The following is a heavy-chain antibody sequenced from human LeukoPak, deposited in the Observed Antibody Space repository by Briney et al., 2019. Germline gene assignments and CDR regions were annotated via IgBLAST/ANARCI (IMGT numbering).Heavy chain of an antibody. CDR3: ARDKDVYFDY. Sequence: GGSLRLSCVGTGFTFSTYRMNWVRQAPGKGLEWVSSISSSSSYIYFADSVRGRITISRDNAKNSLYLQMNSLRVEDTAVYYCARDKDVYFDYWGQGTLVTVSS. V-gene: IGHV3-21*01. J-gene: IGHJ4*02. CDR1: GFTFSTYR. CDR2: ISSSSSYI.